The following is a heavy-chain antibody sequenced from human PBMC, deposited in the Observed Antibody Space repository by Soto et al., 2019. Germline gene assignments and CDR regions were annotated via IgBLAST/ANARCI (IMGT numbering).Heavy chain of an antibody. CDR3: ACIFSGGYVYGLYYYGMDV. J-gene: IGHJ6*02. CDR1: GGSISSSSYY. D-gene: IGHD5-18*01. CDR2: IYYSGST. Sequence: SETLSLTCTVSGGSISSSSYYWGWIRQPPGKGLEWIGSIYYSGSTYYNPSLKSRVTISVDTSKNQFSLKLSSVTAADTAVYYCACIFSGGYVYGLYYYGMDVWGQGTTVTVSS. V-gene: IGHV4-39*01.